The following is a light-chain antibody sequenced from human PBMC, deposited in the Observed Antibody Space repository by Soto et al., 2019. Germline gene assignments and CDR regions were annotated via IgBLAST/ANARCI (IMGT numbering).Light chain of an antibody. CDR1: QSVSSN. Sequence: EKMMTQSPATLSVYPGERATLSCRASQSVSSNLAWYQQKPGQAPRLLIYGASTRATGLPARFSGSGSGTEFTLTISSLQSEDFAAYYCQQYNNWRWTFGQGTKVDIK. V-gene: IGKV3-15*01. CDR3: QQYNNWRWT. J-gene: IGKJ1*01. CDR2: GAS.